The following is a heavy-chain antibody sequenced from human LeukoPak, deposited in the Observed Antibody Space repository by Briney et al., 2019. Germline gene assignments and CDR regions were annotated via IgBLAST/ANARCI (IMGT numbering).Heavy chain of an antibody. D-gene: IGHD6-13*01. CDR3: ARVPTSSWPSPDF. CDR1: GGPFSGHY. CDR2: INDRGNT. J-gene: IGHJ4*02. V-gene: IGHV4-34*01. Sequence: SETLSLTCAVHGGPFSGHYWSWVRQPPGKGLEWIGEINDRGNTNYNPSLTSRVTISVDTSKNQFSLKLTSATAADTAVYYCARVPTSSWPSPDFWGQGTLVTVSS.